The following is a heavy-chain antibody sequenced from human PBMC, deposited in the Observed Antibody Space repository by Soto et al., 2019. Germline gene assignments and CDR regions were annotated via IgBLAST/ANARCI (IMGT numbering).Heavy chain of an antibody. CDR3: ARGSSGDLWSGSYDFDI. V-gene: IGHV4-31*03. D-gene: IGHD3-3*01. J-gene: IGHJ3*02. CDR1: GGSISSGGYY. CDR2: IYYSGST. Sequence: PSETLSLTCTVSGGSISSGGYYWSWMRQHPGKGLEWIGYIYYSGSTYYNPSLKSRVTISIDTSKIQFSLKLSSVTAADTAVYYCARGSSGDLWSGSYDFDIWGQGTLVTVSS.